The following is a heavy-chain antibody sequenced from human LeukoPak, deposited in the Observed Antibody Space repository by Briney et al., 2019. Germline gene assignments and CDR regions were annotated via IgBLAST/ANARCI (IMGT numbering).Heavy chain of an antibody. J-gene: IGHJ5*02. CDR2: IKQDGSEQ. D-gene: IGHD3-10*01. Sequence: GGSLRLSCTASGFTFGDYAMSWFRQAPGKGLEWVANIKQDGSEQYYVDSVKGRFTISRDNAKNSLSLQMNSLRAEDTAVYYCAKPLVYYYGSETYFWFDPWGQGTLVTVSS. CDR3: AKPLVYYYGSETYFWFDP. CDR1: GFTFGDYA. V-gene: IGHV3-7*01.